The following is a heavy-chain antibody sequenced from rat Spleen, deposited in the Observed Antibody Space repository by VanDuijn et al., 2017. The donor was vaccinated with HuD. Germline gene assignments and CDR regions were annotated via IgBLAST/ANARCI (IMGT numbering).Heavy chain of an antibody. V-gene: IGHV5-29*01. J-gene: IGHJ2*01. CDR1: GFIFSNYG. CDR3: TTGAHYDYFDY. CDR2: ISYDGSST. Sequence: EVQLVESGGGLVQPGRSLKLPCVVSGFIFSNYGMAWVRQAPTKGLEWVASISYDGSSTYYRDSVKGRFTISRDNAKSTLYLQMDSLRSEDTATYYCTTGAHYDYFDYWGQGVMVTVSS.